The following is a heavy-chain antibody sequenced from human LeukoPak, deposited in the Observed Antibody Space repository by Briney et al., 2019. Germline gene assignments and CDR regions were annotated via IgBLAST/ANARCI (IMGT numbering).Heavy chain of an antibody. J-gene: IGHJ4*02. Sequence: SETLSLTCAVYGGSFSGYYWSWIRQPPGKGLEWIGEINHSGSTNYNPSLKSRVTISVDPSKNKFSLKPSSVTAADTAVYYCARRGYCSSTSCYAGSPFAYWGQGTLATVSS. D-gene: IGHD2-2*01. CDR3: ARRGYCSSTSCYAGSPFAY. V-gene: IGHV4-34*01. CDR2: INHSGST. CDR1: GGSFSGYY.